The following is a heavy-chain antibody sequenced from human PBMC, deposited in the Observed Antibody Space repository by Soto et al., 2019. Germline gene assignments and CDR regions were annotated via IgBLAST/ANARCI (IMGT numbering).Heavy chain of an antibody. Sequence: ASVKVSCKASGYTFTIYAMHWVRQAPGQRLEWMGWINAGNGNTKYSQKFQGRVTITRNTLYLQMNSLRAEDTAVYYCARNRYPGIAAAGTTLDYWGQGTLVTVSS. V-gene: IGHV1-3*01. J-gene: IGHJ4*02. CDR1: GYTFTIYA. D-gene: IGHD6-13*01. CDR2: INAGNGNT. CDR3: ARNRYPGIAAAGTTLDY.